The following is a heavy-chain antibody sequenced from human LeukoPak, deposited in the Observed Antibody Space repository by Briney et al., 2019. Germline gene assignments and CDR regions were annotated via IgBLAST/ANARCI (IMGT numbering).Heavy chain of an antibody. J-gene: IGHJ2*01. CDR1: GGTFSSYA. D-gene: IGHD1-14*01. CDR3: ARVRTDLSFDL. CDR2: IIPILGIA. Sequence: AAVKVSCKASGGTFSSYAISWVRRAPGQGRRWMGRIIPILGIANYAQKFQGRVTITADKSTSTAYLELSSLRSEDTAVYYCARVRTDLSFDLWGRGTLVTVSS. V-gene: IGHV1-69*04.